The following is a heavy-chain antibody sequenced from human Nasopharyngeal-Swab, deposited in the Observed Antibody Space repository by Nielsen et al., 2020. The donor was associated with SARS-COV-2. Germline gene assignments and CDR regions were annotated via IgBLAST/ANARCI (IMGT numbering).Heavy chain of an antibody. V-gene: IGHV3-33*01. D-gene: IGHD3-22*01. J-gene: IGHJ6*02. CDR1: GFTFSSYG. Sequence: GGSLRLSCAASGFTFSSYGMHWVRQAPGKGLEWVAVIWYDGSNKYYADSVKGRFTISRDNAKNSLYLQMNSLRAEDTAVYYCARAAEYCYDSRALDGMDVWGQGTTVTVSS. CDR3: ARAAEYCYDSRALDGMDV. CDR2: IWYDGSNK.